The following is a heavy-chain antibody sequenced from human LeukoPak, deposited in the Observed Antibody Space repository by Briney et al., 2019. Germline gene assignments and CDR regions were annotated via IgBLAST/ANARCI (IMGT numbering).Heavy chain of an antibody. CDR2: INTNNGGT. D-gene: IGHD5-24*01. V-gene: IGHV1-2*02. J-gene: IGHJ5*02. CDR1: GYTXTDYY. Sequence: ASVKVSCKASGYTXTDYYMHWVRQAPGQGLEWMGWINTNNGGTDSARKFQGRVTMTRDTSISTGYMELNSLRSDDTAVYYCARAVGDHFDNNGYKNKFDPWGQGTLVSVSS. CDR3: ARAVGDHFDNNGYKNKFDP.